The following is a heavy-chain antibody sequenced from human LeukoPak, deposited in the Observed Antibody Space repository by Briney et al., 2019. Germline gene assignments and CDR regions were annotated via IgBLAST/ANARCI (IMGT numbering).Heavy chain of an antibody. CDR2: IRSKTYGGTT. D-gene: IGHD3-10*01. Sequence: TAXGXXFXDYAMSWVRQAPGKGLEWVGFIRSKTYGGTTEYAASVKGRFTISRDESKNMAYMKMNSPKTEDTAVYYFTMSYYFGSVMFYYWGQGTLVTVSS. CDR3: TMSYYFGSVMFYY. CDR1: GXXFXDYA. J-gene: IGHJ4*02. V-gene: IGHV3-49*04.